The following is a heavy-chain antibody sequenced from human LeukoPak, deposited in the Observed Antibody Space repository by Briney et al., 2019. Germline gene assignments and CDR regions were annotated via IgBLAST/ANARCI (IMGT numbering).Heavy chain of an antibody. CDR3: ARLYGSGRDYRD. CDR2: INHSGST. Sequence: SETLSLTCAVYGGSFSGYYWSWIRQPPGKGLEWIGEINHSGSTNYNPSLKSRVIISVDTSKNQFSLKLSSVTAADTAVYYCARLYGSGRDYRDWGQGILVAVSS. J-gene: IGHJ4*02. V-gene: IGHV4-34*01. CDR1: GGSFSGYY. D-gene: IGHD3-10*01.